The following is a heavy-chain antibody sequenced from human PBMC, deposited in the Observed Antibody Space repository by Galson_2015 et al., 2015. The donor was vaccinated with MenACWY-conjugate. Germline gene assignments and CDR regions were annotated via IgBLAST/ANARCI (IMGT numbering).Heavy chain of an antibody. CDR3: AKDYDFWSGPTRYYFDY. D-gene: IGHD3-3*01. J-gene: IGHJ4*02. V-gene: IGHV3-30*18. CDR2: ISYDGSDK. Sequence: SLRLSCAASGFTFYNYRMHWVRQAPGKGLEWVAVISYDGSDKYYADSVKGRFTISRDNSKKTLYLQMNSLSAEDTAVYYCAKDYDFWSGPTRYYFDYWGQGTRVGVSS. CDR1: GFTFYNYR.